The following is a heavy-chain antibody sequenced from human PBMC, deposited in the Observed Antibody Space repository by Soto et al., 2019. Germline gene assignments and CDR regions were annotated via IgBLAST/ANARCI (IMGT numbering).Heavy chain of an antibody. J-gene: IGHJ3*02. Sequence: PXESLKISCRGSGYSFTSYWIGWVRQMPGKGPEWMGIIYPGDSDTRYSPSFQGQVTISADKSISTAYLQWSSLKASDTAMYYCARHRVEMATNDAFDIWGQGTMVTVSS. CDR1: GYSFTSYW. V-gene: IGHV5-51*01. D-gene: IGHD5-12*01. CDR2: IYPGDSDT. CDR3: ARHRVEMATNDAFDI.